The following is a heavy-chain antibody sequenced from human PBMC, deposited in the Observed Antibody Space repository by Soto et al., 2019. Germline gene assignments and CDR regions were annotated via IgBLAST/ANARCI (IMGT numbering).Heavy chain of an antibody. Sequence: QVQLVQSRPEVKKPGASVKVSCKASGYTFTNYGISWVRQAPGQGLEWMGWISTYNGNPNYAQKLQGRVTMTTDTSTSTAYMELRSLRSDDTAVFYCARAPLYSTSPKSAFDIWGQGTVVTVSS. V-gene: IGHV1-18*01. D-gene: IGHD6-6*01. CDR2: ISTYNGNP. J-gene: IGHJ3*02. CDR3: ARAPLYSTSPKSAFDI. CDR1: GYTFTNYG.